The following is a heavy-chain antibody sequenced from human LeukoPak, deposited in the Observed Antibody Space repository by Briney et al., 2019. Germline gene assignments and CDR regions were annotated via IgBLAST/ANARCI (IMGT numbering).Heavy chain of an antibody. D-gene: IGHD5-24*01. V-gene: IGHV3-21*01. J-gene: IGHJ4*02. CDR3: SKATPPRDGSNPDY. Sequence: GGSLRLSCAASGFTFSSYSMNWVRQAPGKGLEWVSSISRSSSYIYYADSVKGRFTISRDNAKNSLYLQMNSLRAEDTALYYCSKATPPRDGSNPDYWGQGTLVTVSS. CDR1: GFTFSSYS. CDR2: ISRSSSYI.